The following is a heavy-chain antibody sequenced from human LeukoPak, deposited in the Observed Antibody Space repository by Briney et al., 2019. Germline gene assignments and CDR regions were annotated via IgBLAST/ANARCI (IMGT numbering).Heavy chain of an antibody. CDR1: EFIFSSYG. CDR2: ISASGGGT. D-gene: IGHD4-23*01. V-gene: IGHV3-23*01. CDR3: AKEVTPGALLYGPFDY. Sequence: PGGSLRLSCAASEFIFSSYGMSWVRQAPGKGLERVSAISASGGGTYYADSVKGRFTISRDNSRNTLYLEMNSLRAEDTAIYYCAKEVTPGALLYGPFDYWGQGTLVTVSS. J-gene: IGHJ4*02.